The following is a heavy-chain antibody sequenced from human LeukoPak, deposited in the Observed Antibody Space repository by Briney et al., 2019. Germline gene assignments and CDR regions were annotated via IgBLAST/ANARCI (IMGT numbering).Heavy chain of an antibody. CDR3: AKDSGYSSSWYAFDY. CDR2: ISGSGGST. J-gene: IGHJ4*02. V-gene: IGHV3-23*01. D-gene: IGHD6-13*01. Sequence: PGGSLRLSCAASGFTFSSYAMTWVRQAPGKGLEWVSAISGSGGSTYYADSVKGRFTMSRDNSKNTLYLQMSSLRAEDTAVYYCAKDSGYSSSWYAFDYWGQGTLVTVSS. CDR1: GFTFSSYA.